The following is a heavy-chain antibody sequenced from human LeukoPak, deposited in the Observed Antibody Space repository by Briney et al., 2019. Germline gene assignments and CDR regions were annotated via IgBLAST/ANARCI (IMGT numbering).Heavy chain of an antibody. D-gene: IGHD2-15*01. CDR2: INPSGGST. Sequence: ASVKVSCKTSGYTFTNYYIHWVRRAPGQGLEWMGKINPSGGSTSYPQKFQGRVTMTRDTSTTTVYMELSTLRSEGTAIYYCARGYCSGGGCSVLDAFDGWGQGTMVTVSS. CDR3: ARGYCSGGGCSVLDAFDG. V-gene: IGHV1-46*01. J-gene: IGHJ3*01. CDR1: GYTFTNYY.